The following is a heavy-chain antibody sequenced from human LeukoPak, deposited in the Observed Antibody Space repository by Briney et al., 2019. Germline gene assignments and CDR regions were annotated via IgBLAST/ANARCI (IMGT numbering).Heavy chain of an antibody. CDR2: IDPSDSYT. Sequence: GESLKISCKGSGYSFTSYLISWVRQMPGKGLEWMGRIDPSDSYTNYSPSFQGHVTISADKSISTAYQQWSSLKASDTAMYYCARSYGSGSDYNDYWGQGTLVTVSS. V-gene: IGHV5-10-1*01. CDR1: GYSFTSYL. D-gene: IGHD3-10*01. J-gene: IGHJ4*02. CDR3: ARSYGSGSDYNDY.